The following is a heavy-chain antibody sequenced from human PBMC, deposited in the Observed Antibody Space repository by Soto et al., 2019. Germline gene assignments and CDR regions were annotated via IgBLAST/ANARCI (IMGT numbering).Heavy chain of an antibody. D-gene: IGHD1-26*01. CDR3: ARDAGWELLPYYYGMDV. J-gene: IGHJ6*02. V-gene: IGHV1-69*01. CDR1: GGTFSSYA. CDR2: IIPIFGTA. Sequence: QVQLVQSGAEVKKPGSSVQVSCKASGGTFSSYAISWVRQAPVQGLEWMGGIIPIFGTANYAQKFQGRVTITADESTSTAYMELSSLRSEDTAVYYCARDAGWELLPYYYGMDVWGQGTTVTVSS.